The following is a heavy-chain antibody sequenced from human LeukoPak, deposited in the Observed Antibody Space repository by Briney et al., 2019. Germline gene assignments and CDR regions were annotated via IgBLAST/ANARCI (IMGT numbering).Heavy chain of an antibody. CDR3: TTDLDYDSSGYYLSIWFDP. Sequence: GGSLRLSCAASGFTFSDYYMSWIRQAPGKGLEWVSYISSSGSTIYYADSVKGRFTISRDNAKNSLYLQMNSLKTEDTAVYYCTTDLDYDSSGYYLSIWFDPWGQGTLVTVSS. V-gene: IGHV3-11*01. CDR1: GFTFSDYY. D-gene: IGHD3-22*01. J-gene: IGHJ5*02. CDR2: ISSSGSTI.